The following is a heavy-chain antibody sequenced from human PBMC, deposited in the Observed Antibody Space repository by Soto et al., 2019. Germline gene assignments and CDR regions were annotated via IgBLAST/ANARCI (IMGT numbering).Heavy chain of an antibody. CDR1: GYTFTNYY. CDR2: IHYSGATP. CDR3: ARRDTGGFLRYFDN. Sequence: QVQLVQSGAEVKRPGASVKVSCKASGYTFTNYYMHWVRQAPGQGLEWMGVIHYSGATPTYAQKFQGRVTITADKSTGTAYMELSSLRSEDTALYYCARRDTGGFLRYFDNWGQGTLVTVSS. V-gene: IGHV1-46*01. J-gene: IGHJ4*02. D-gene: IGHD2-8*02.